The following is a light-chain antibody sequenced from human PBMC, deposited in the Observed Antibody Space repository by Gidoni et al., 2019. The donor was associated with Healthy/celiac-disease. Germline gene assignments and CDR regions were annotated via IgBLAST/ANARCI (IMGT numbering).Light chain of an antibody. CDR3: QQRSNWPL. CDR1: QSVSSY. Sequence: EIVLTQSPATLSLSPGERATLSCRASQSVSSYLAWYQQKPGQAPRLLIYDASNRATGIPARFSGSGSGTDITLTISSLEPEDFAVYYCQQRSNWPLFGGXTKVEIK. CDR2: DAS. J-gene: IGKJ4*01. V-gene: IGKV3-11*01.